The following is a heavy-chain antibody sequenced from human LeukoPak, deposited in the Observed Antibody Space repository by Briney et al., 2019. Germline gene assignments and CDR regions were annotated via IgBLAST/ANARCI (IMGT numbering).Heavy chain of an antibody. D-gene: IGHD5-18*01. CDR3: AYNRHSYGYPYYFDY. CDR1: GFTFSSYA. Sequence: PGGSLRLSCAASGFTFSSYAMSWVRQAPGKGLEWVSAISGSGGSTYYADSVKGRFTISRDNSKNTLYLQMNSLRAEDTAVYYCAYNRHSYGYPYYFDYWGQGTLVTVSS. CDR2: ISGSGGST. V-gene: IGHV3-23*01. J-gene: IGHJ4*02.